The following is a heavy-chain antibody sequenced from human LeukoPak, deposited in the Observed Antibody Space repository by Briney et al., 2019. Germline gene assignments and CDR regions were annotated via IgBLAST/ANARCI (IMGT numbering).Heavy chain of an antibody. Sequence: PSETLSLTCAVYGGSFSGYYWSWIRQPPGKGLEWIGEINHSGSTNYNPSLKSRVTISVDTSKNQFSLKLSPVTAADTAVYYCARGGEMATDFDYWGQGTLVTVSS. D-gene: IGHD5-24*01. CDR3: ARGGEMATDFDY. CDR2: INHSGST. J-gene: IGHJ4*02. V-gene: IGHV4-34*01. CDR1: GGSFSGYY.